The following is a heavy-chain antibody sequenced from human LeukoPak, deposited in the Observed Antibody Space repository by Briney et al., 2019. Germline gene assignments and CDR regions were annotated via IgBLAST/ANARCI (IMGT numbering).Heavy chain of an antibody. CDR2: IYYSGST. CDR3: ARDSGSYPYYFDY. D-gene: IGHD1-26*01. Sequence: KPSETLSLTCTVSGGSISSNSYYWGWIRQPPGKGLEWIGSIYYSGSTYYSPSLRSRVTISVDTSKNQFSLKLSSVTAADTAVYYCARDSGSYPYYFDYWGQGTLVTVSS. CDR1: GGSISSNSYY. V-gene: IGHV4-39*07. J-gene: IGHJ4*02.